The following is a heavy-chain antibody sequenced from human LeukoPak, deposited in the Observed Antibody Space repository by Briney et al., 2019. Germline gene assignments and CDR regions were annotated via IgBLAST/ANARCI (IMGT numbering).Heavy chain of an antibody. CDR1: GGSITSGNW. J-gene: IGHJ4*02. V-gene: IGHV4-4*02. D-gene: IGHD6-19*01. CDR2: IYHNGST. CDR3: LNSSDWGFTQ. Sequence: SETLSHTCAVFGGSITSGNWWGWVRQPPGKGLEWIGQIYHNGSTKYNPSLKSRVTMSVDKSKDQFSLRLTSLTAADTAVYYCLNSSDWGFTQWGQGALVTVSS.